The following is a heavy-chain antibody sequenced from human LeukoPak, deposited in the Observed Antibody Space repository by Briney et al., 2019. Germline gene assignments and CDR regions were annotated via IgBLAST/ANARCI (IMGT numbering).Heavy chain of an antibody. V-gene: IGHV1-3*01. CDR2: INGGNGNT. CDR3: ARAGGIAVAGGDHYFDY. CDR1: GYSFTNYA. D-gene: IGHD6-19*01. J-gene: IGHJ4*02. Sequence: WASVKVSCKASGYSFTNYAIHWVRQAPGQRLEWMGWINGGNGNTKYSQKFHGRVTIFRDTSATTAYMELSSLKSEDTAVYFCARAGGIAVAGGDHYFDYWGQGTLVTVSS.